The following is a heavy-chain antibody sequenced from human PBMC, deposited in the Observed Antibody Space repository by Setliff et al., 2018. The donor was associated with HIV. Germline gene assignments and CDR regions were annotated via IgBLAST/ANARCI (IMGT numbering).Heavy chain of an antibody. Sequence: EASVKVSCKASGGTFRKYSISWVRQAPGQGLEWMGGIIPIFGSTKYAQKFQDRVTITADESKDTAEMQLSSLTSEDTAVYYCARDDHYYDMGSILSDRYFDIWDRGTLVTVSS. D-gene: IGHD3-22*01. CDR1: GGTFRKYS. CDR2: IIPIFGST. CDR3: ARDDHYYDMGSILSDRYFDI. V-gene: IGHV1-69*13. J-gene: IGHJ2*01.